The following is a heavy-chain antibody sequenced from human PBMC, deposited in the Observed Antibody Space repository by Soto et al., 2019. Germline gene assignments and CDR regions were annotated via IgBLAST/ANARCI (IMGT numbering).Heavy chain of an antibody. CDR2: IYYSGST. Sequence: QVQLQESGPGLVKPSETLSLTCTVSGGSISSYYWSWIRQPPGKGLEWIGYIYYSGSTNYNPSLKSRVTISVDTSKNQFSLKLSSVTAADTAVYYCARDLRGSGQLWFSWFDPWGQGTLVTVSS. CDR1: GGSISSYY. V-gene: IGHV4-59*01. D-gene: IGHD5-18*01. CDR3: ARDLRGSGQLWFSWFDP. J-gene: IGHJ5*02.